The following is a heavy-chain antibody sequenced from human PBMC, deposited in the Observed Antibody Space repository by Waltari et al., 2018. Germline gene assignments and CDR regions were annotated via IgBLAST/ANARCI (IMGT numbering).Heavy chain of an antibody. D-gene: IGHD1-1*01. V-gene: IGHV4-38-2*01. CDR3: ARLAVPLYYFDY. CDR1: GYSISSGYY. J-gene: IGHJ4*02. CDR2: IYHSGST. Sequence: QVQLQESGPGLVKPSETLSLTCAVSGYSISSGYYWGWIRQPPGKGLEWIGSIYHSGSTYSNPSLKSRVTISVDTSKNQFSLKLSSVTAADTAVYYCARLAVPLYYFDYWGQGTLVTVSS.